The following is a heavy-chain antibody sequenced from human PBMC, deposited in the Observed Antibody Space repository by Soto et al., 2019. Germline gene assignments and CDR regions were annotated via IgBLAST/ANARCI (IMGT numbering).Heavy chain of an antibody. Sequence: EVQLVESGGGLVQPGGSLRLSCAASGFTFSSYWMHWVRQAPGKGLVWVSRISSDGSSTSYADSVKGRFTISRDNAKNTLYLQMNSLRAEDTAVYYCASGSGGAFDIWGQGTMVTVSS. D-gene: IGHD5-12*01. CDR1: GFTFSSYW. V-gene: IGHV3-74*01. CDR2: ISSDGSST. J-gene: IGHJ3*02. CDR3: ASGSGGAFDI.